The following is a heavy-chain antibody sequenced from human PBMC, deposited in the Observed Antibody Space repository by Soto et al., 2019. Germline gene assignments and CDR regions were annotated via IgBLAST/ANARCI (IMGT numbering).Heavy chain of an antibody. CDR3: TTDLSSSGSYYPADAFDI. D-gene: IGHD1-26*01. CDR1: GFTFSNAW. J-gene: IGHJ3*02. V-gene: IGHV3-15*01. Sequence: GGSLILSCAASGFTFSNAWMSWVRQAPGKGLEWVGRIKSKTDGGTTDYAAPVKGRFTISRDDSKNTLYLQMNSLKTEDTAVYYCTTDLSSSGSYYPADAFDIWGQGTMVTVSS. CDR2: IKSKTDGGTT.